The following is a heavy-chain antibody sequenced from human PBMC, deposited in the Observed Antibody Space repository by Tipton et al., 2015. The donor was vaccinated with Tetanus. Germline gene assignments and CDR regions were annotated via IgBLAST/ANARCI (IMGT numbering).Heavy chain of an antibody. V-gene: IGHV4-39*07. Sequence: TLSLTCTVSGGSVSSSTYYWVWIRQPPGKGLEWIGTIFYSGSTYYSPSLKSRVTTSIDSSKNQLSLRLTSVTAADTAVYYCARDRDYYGSGSRGMDVWGQGTRVTVSS. CDR2: IFYSGST. CDR3: ARDRDYYGSGSRGMDV. D-gene: IGHD3-10*01. J-gene: IGHJ6*02. CDR1: GGSVSSSTYY.